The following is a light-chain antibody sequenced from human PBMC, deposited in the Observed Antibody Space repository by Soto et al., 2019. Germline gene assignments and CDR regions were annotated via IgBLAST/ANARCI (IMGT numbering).Light chain of an antibody. Sequence: DIQLTQSPSFLSASVGDRVTITCRASQGISSYLAWYQQNPGKAPKLLIYAASTLPGGVPSRFSGSGSGTEFTLTISSLQPEDFATYYCQQLHSYPPTVGGGTKVDIK. CDR1: QGISSY. V-gene: IGKV1-9*01. J-gene: IGKJ4*01. CDR3: QQLHSYPPT. CDR2: AAS.